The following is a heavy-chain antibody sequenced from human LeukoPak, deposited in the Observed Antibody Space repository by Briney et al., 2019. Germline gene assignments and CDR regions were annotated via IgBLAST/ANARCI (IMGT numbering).Heavy chain of an antibody. Sequence: GGSLRLSCVASEFTFSGYAIHWVRQAPGKGLEWVALISYDGSNKYYADSVKGRFTIPRDNSKKTLYLQMNSLRATDTAVYYCARDASGYKTLTYYHGMDVWGQGTTVTVSS. CDR1: EFTFSGYA. J-gene: IGHJ6*02. D-gene: IGHD3-22*01. V-gene: IGHV3-30-3*01. CDR2: ISYDGSNK. CDR3: ARDASGYKTLTYYHGMDV.